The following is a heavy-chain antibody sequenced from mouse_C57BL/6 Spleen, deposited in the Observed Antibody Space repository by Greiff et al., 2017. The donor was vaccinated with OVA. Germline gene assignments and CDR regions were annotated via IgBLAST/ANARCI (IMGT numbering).Heavy chain of an antibody. Sequence: QVQLQQPGAELVKPGASVKLSCEASGYTFTSYWMHWVKQRPGQGLEWIGMIHPNSGSTNYNEKFKSKATLTVDKSSSTAYMQLSSLTSEDSAVYYCARDSSGYSAWFAYWGQGTLVTVSA. CDR3: ARDSSGYSAWFAY. V-gene: IGHV1-64*01. CDR1: GYTFTSYW. D-gene: IGHD3-2*02. CDR2: IHPNSGST. J-gene: IGHJ3*01.